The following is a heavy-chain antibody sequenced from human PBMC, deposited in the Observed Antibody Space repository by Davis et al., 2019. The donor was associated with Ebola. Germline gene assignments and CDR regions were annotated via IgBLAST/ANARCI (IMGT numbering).Heavy chain of an antibody. D-gene: IGHD3-10*01. CDR1: GFTFSSYA. CDR2: ISGNGGRT. CDR3: AKDNTDELGSQPSYFQY. Sequence: PGGSLRLSCAASGFTFSSYAMSWVRQAPGQGPEWVFAISGNGGRTYCADSVKGRFTISRDNSKNTLFLQMNSLRVEDSAVYYCAKDNTDELGSQPSYFQYLGQGTLVTVSA. V-gene: IGHV3-23*01. J-gene: IGHJ1*01.